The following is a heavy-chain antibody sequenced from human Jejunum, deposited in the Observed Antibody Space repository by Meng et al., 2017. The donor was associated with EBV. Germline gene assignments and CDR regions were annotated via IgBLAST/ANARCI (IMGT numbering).Heavy chain of an antibody. CDR3: ARVRPGGGWFDP. J-gene: IGHJ5*02. CDR1: GYTFTSSG. Sequence: QVQLVESGSELKTAGASVNVSCTASGYTFTSSGINWLRQAPGERLEWMGWINTNTGYPTYAKDFTGRFVFSLDTSVSTAYLQITRLSTEDNAVYYCARVRPGGGWFDPWGQGTLVTVSS. D-gene: IGHD2-8*02. V-gene: IGHV7-4-1*02. CDR2: INTNTGYP.